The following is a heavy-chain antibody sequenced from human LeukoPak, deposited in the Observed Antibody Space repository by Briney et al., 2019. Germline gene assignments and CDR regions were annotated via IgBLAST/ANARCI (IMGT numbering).Heavy chain of an antibody. Sequence: GGSLRLSCAASGFTFSSYSMNWVRQAPGKGLEWVSSISSSSSYIYYADSVKGRFTISRDNAKNSLYLQMNSLRAEDTAVYYCARSSLGGTMIVVTGEFYGMDVWGQGTTVTVSS. CDR2: ISSSSSYI. CDR3: ARSSLGGTMIVVTGEFYGMDV. V-gene: IGHV3-21*01. J-gene: IGHJ6*02. D-gene: IGHD3-22*01. CDR1: GFTFSSYS.